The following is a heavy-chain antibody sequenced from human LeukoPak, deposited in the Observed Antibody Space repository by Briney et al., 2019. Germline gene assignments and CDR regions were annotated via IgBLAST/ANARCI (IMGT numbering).Heavy chain of an antibody. CDR2: FDPEDGET. V-gene: IGHV1-24*01. J-gene: IGHJ4*02. CDR1: GYTLTELS. D-gene: IGHD2-2*01. Sequence: ASVKVSCKVSGYTLTELSMHWVRQAPGKGLEWMGGFDPEDGETIYAQKFQGRVTMTADTSTDTAYMELSSLRSEDTAVYYCATEPPCSSTSCYAYPFDYWGQGTLVTVSS. CDR3: ATEPPCSSTSCYAYPFDY.